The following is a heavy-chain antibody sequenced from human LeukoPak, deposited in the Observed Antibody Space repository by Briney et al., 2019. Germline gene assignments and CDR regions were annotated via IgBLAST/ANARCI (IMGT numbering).Heavy chain of an antibody. CDR3: ARVYYGSGSYYNVELDY. Sequence: ASVNVSCKASGYTLTGYYMHWVRQAPGRGLDWMGWINPNSGGTNYAQKFQGRVTMTRDTSISTAYMELSRLRSDDTAVYYCARVYYGSGSYYNVELDYWGQGTLVTVSS. CDR2: INPNSGGT. J-gene: IGHJ4*02. D-gene: IGHD3-10*01. V-gene: IGHV1-2*02. CDR1: GYTLTGYY.